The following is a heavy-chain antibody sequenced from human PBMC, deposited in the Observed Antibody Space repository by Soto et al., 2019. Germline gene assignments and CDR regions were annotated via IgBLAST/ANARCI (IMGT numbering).Heavy chain of an antibody. CDR1: GFTFSSYA. D-gene: IGHD3-22*01. CDR2: ISYDGSDK. J-gene: IGHJ4*02. CDR3: ARDYYKYYDSSGYYRSPAY. Sequence: GGLLRLSCAASGFTFSSYAMHWVRQAPGKGLEWVALISYDGSDKDYADSVKGRFTISRDNSRNTLFLQMNSLRAEDTAVYYCARDYYKYYDSSGYYRSPAYWGQGTLVTVS. V-gene: IGHV3-30-3*01.